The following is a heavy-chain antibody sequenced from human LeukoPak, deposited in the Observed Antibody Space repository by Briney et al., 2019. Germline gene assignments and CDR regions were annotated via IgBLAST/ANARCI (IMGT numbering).Heavy chain of an antibody. Sequence: ASVKVSCKASGYTFTGYYMHWVRQAPGQGLEWMGWINPNSGGTNYAQKFQGRVTMTRDTSISTAYMELSRLRSDDTAVYYCARDRCSGGSCYSAFDYRGQGTLVTVSS. CDR2: INPNSGGT. D-gene: IGHD2-15*01. V-gene: IGHV1-2*02. J-gene: IGHJ4*02. CDR3: ARDRCSGGSCYSAFDY. CDR1: GYTFTGYY.